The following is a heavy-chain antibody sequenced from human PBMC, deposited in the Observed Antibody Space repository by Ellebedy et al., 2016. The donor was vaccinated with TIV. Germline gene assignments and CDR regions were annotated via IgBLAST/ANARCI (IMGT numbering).Heavy chain of an antibody. Sequence: GESLKISXAASGFTFSSYAMHWVRQAPGKGLEWVAVISYDGSNKYYADSVKGRFTISRDNSKNTLYLQMNSLRAEDTAVYYCARDISASSAPGGYWGQGTLVTVSS. D-gene: IGHD3-10*01. CDR3: ARDISASSAPGGY. CDR1: GFTFSSYA. CDR2: ISYDGSNK. V-gene: IGHV3-30-3*01. J-gene: IGHJ4*02.